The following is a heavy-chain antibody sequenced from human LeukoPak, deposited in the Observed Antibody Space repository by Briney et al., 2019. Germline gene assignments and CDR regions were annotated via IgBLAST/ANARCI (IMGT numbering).Heavy chain of an antibody. CDR2: ISSSSTYI. CDR3: ASQYTSSRIFDG. V-gene: IGHV3-21*01. J-gene: IGHJ4*02. Sequence: GGSLRLSCAASGFTFSSYSMNWVRQAPGKGLEWVSSISSSSTYIYYADSVKGRFTVSRDNAKNSLYLQMSSLRAEDTAVYFCASQYTSSRIFDGWGQGTLVTVS. CDR1: GFTFSSYS. D-gene: IGHD6-13*01.